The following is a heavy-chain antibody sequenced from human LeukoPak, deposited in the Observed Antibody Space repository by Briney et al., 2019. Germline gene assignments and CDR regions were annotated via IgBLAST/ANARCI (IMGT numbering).Heavy chain of an antibody. D-gene: IGHD1-26*01. V-gene: IGHV3-23*01. Sequence: PPGGSLRLSCAASGFTFSSYAMSWVRQAPGKGLEWVSGIGASGDSTYYADSVKGRFTISRDNSKNTLYLQMNSLRAEDTAVYYCARGEWELDYWGQGTLVTVSS. CDR3: ARGEWELDY. CDR1: GFTFSSYA. J-gene: IGHJ4*02. CDR2: IGASGDST.